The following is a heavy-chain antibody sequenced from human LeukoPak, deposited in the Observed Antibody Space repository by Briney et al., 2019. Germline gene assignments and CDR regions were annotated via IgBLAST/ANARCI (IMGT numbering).Heavy chain of an antibody. CDR3: ARDPLNPLDAFDI. V-gene: IGHV1-46*01. Sequence: ASVTVSFTASGYTFTSYYMHWVRQAPGQGLEWMGIINPSGGGTSYAQKFQGRVTMTRDTSTSTVYMELSSLRSEDTAVYYCARDPLNPLDAFDIWGQGTMVTVSS. J-gene: IGHJ3*02. CDR1: GYTFTSYY. CDR2: INPSGGGT. D-gene: IGHD1-14*01.